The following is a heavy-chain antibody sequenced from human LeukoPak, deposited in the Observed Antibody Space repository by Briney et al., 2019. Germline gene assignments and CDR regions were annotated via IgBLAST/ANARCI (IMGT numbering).Heavy chain of an antibody. J-gene: IGHJ3*02. V-gene: IGHV1-2*02. CDR2: INPNSGGT. CDR3: ARFLAARHPGSAPDDAFDI. D-gene: IGHD6-6*01. Sequence: ASVKVSCKASGYTFTGYYMHWVRQAPGQGLEWMGWINPNSGGTNYAQKFRGRVTMTRDTSISTAYMELSRLRSDDTAVYYCARFLAARHPGSAPDDAFDIWGQGTMVTVSS. CDR1: GYTFTGYY.